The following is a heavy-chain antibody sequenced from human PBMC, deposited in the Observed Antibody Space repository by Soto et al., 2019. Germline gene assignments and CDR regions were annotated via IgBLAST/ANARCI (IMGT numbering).Heavy chain of an antibody. Sequence: ASVKVYCKAAGYSFINYHIIWVRQAPGQGLQWVGTISPSNGQTSLAQKFQGRVTMTRDTSTKVAYLELRSLKPEDTGVYYCARMFHYVTFGYIGILGGFDVWGQGTQLTVS. CDR1: GYSFINYH. D-gene: IGHD3-16*01. CDR2: ISPSNGQT. V-gene: IGHV1-46*01. CDR3: ARMFHYVTFGYIGILGGFDV. J-gene: IGHJ3*01.